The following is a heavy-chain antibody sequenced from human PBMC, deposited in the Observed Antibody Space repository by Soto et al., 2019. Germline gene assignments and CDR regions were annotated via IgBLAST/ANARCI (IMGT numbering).Heavy chain of an antibody. J-gene: IGHJ4*02. CDR2: IRSKAYGGTT. Sequence: GGSLRLSCTASGFTFGDYAMSWVRQAPGKGLEWVGFIRSKAYGGTTEYDASVKGRFTISRDDSKSIAYLQMNRLKTEDTAVYYCTRFVLRFLEWPSDFDYWGTGT. CDR3: TRFVLRFLEWPSDFDY. V-gene: IGHV3-49*04. D-gene: IGHD3-3*01. CDR1: GFTFGDYA.